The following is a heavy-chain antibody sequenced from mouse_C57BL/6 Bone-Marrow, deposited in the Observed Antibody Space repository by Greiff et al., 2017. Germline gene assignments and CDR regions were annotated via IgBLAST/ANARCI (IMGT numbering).Heavy chain of an antibody. D-gene: IGHD1-1*02. V-gene: IGHV1-56*01. Sequence: QVQLQQSGPELVRPGASVKISCKAPGYTFTSHWMQWVRQRPGQGLAWIGAIFPGRGSTYYNEKLKGKATLTVDTSSSTAYMQRSSLTSEGSAVDFCLLWSFAYWGQGTLVTVSA. J-gene: IGHJ3*01. CDR3: LLWSFAY. CDR2: IFPGRGST. CDR1: GYTFTSHW.